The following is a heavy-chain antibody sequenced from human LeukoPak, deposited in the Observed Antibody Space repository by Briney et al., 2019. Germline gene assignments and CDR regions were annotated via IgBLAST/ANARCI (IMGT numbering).Heavy chain of an antibody. J-gene: IGHJ4*02. D-gene: IGHD2-2*01. CDR1: GYSENFYG. CDR3: AGSLGYCTSNFCYLKY. Sequence: ASVKVSCKTSGYSENFYGITWVRQVAGQGLEWMGRISAQHGQTEYAPNSQDRVTMTTDTSTNTAYMELRSLRSDDTAVYYCAGSLGYCTSNFCYLKYWGQGTLVTVSS. CDR2: ISAQHGQT. V-gene: IGHV1-18*01.